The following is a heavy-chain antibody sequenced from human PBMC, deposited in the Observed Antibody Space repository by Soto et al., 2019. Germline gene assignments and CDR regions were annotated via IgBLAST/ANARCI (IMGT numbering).Heavy chain of an antibody. J-gene: IGHJ6*02. CDR1: GFTFSSYS. D-gene: IGHD6-13*01. Sequence: GGSLRLSCAASGFTFSSYSMNWVRQAPGKGLEWVSSISSSSSYIYYADSVKGRFTISRDNAKNSLYLQMNSLRAEDTAVYYCARDGQQLPPGGMDVWGQGTTVTVSS. V-gene: IGHV3-21*01. CDR2: ISSSSSYI. CDR3: ARDGQQLPPGGMDV.